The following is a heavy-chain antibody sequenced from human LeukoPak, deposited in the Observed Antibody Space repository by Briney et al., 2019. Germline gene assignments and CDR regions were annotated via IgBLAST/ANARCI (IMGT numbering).Heavy chain of an antibody. CDR2: ISSSSSSI. D-gene: IGHD3-10*02. Sequence: AGSLTLSCAASGFTFSSYSMSWVRQAPGKGLEWVAYISSSSSSIYYADSVRGGFTISRDNAKNSLYLQMNSLRAEDTAVYYCAELGITMSGGVWGKGTTVTISS. CDR1: GFTFSSYS. V-gene: IGHV3-21*01. CDR3: AELGITMSGGV. J-gene: IGHJ6*04.